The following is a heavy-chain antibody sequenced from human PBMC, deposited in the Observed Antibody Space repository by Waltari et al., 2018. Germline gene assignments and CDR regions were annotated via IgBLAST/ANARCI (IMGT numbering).Heavy chain of an antibody. Sequence: QVQLQESGPGLVKPSETLSLTCAVSGYSISSGYYWGWIRQPPGKGLEWIGSIYHSGSTYYNPSLKSRVTISVDTSKNQFSLKLSSVTAADTAVYYCARGRQQLARGAFDIWGQGTMVTVSS. D-gene: IGHD6-13*01. V-gene: IGHV4-38-2*01. CDR1: GYSISSGYY. CDR2: IYHSGST. J-gene: IGHJ3*02. CDR3: ARGRQQLARGAFDI.